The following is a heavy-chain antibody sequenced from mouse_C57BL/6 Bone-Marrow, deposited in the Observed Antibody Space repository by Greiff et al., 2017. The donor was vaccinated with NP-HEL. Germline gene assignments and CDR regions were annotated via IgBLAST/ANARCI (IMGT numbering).Heavy chain of an antibody. D-gene: IGHD1-1*01. CDR3: TRDRDFFMYYGGYFDV. J-gene: IGHJ1*03. Sequence: EVQVVESGEGLVKPGGSLKLSCAASGFTFSSYAMSWVRQTPEKRLEWVAYISSGGDYTYYADTVKGRLTIPIDTARNTLCLQMSSLKSEDTAMYYCTRDRDFFMYYGGYFDVWGTGTTVTVSS. CDR2: ISSGGDYT. V-gene: IGHV5-9-1*02. CDR1: GFTFSSYA.